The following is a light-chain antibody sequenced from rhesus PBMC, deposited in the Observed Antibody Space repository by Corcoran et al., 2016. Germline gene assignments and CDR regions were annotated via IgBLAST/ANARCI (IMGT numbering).Light chain of an antibody. V-gene: IGKV1-74*01. J-gene: IGKJ3*01. Sequence: DIQMTQSPSSLSASVGDRVTITCRARENVKNYLNWYQQKQGKDPKLLIFKASTLQSWVPSRVSGSGSGTDYPFTISSLQPEDVATYYCQHCYGTPFTFGPGTKLDIK. CDR2: KAS. CDR1: ENVKNY. CDR3: QHCYGTPFT.